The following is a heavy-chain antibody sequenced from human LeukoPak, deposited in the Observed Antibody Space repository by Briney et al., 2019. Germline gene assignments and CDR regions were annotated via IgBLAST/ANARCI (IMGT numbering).Heavy chain of an antibody. J-gene: IGHJ4*02. CDR3: AEPAVCYDFWSGYCAFDY. Sequence: PGGSLRLSCAASGFTFSSYAMSWVRQAPGKGLEWVSAISGSGGSTYYADSVKGRFTISRDNSKNTLYLQMNSLRAEDTAVYYCAEPAVCYDFWSGYCAFDYWGQGTLVTVSS. CDR1: GFTFSSYA. CDR2: ISGSGGST. V-gene: IGHV3-23*01. D-gene: IGHD3-3*01.